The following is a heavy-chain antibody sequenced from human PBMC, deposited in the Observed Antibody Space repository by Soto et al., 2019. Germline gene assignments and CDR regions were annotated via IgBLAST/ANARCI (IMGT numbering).Heavy chain of an antibody. D-gene: IGHD3-22*01. CDR2: IRSKTSSETS. CDR1: GFPFTKAW. CDR3: TTDGFTGIVGI. J-gene: IGHJ3*02. V-gene: IGHV3-15*01. Sequence: EVQLVESGGSLVTPGGSLRLSCAASGFPFTKAWMTWVRQAPGKGLEWVGRIRSKTSSETSEYAAPVKGRFTISRDDSKNMLYLEMNSLKIDDTGVYYCTTDGFTGIVGIWGQGTMVTVSS.